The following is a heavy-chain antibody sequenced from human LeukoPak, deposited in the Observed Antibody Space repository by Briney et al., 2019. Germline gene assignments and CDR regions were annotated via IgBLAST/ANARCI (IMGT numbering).Heavy chain of an antibody. CDR3: ARALCGGDCYSSGYYFDY. CDR1: GYTFTGYY. D-gene: IGHD2-21*02. CDR2: ISAYNGNT. Sequence: ASVKVSCKASGYTFTGYYMHWVRQAPGQGLEWMGWISAYNGNTNYAQKLQGRVTMTTDISTSTAYMELRSLRSDDTAVYYCARALCGGDCYSSGYYFDYWGQGTLVTVSS. V-gene: IGHV1-18*04. J-gene: IGHJ4*02.